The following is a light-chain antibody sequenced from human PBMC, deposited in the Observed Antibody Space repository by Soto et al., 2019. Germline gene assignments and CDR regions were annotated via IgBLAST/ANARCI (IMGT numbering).Light chain of an antibody. CDR1: QTVSSNY. V-gene: IGKV3-20*01. J-gene: IGKJ4*01. CDR2: GAS. CDR3: VQYGSAGII. Sequence: ASQTVSSNYLAWYQQKPGQAPRFLIYGASSRATGIPDRFSVTGSRRHTTLTCGRLMPEDCAVYFCVQYGSAGIIFGGGTKVDIK.